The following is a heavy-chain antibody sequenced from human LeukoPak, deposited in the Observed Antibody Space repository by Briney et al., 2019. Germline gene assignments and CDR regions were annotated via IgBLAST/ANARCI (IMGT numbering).Heavy chain of an antibody. D-gene: IGHD6-13*01. V-gene: IGHV1-2*02. J-gene: IGHJ5*02. CDR1: GYTFSGYY. Sequence: ASVKVSCKASGYTFSGYYMHWVRQAPGQGLEWVGWINPNSGGTNYAQKFQGRVTITADESTSTAYMELSSLRSEDTAVYFCASAPRYSSSWPNNWFDPWGQGTLVTVSS. CDR3: ASAPRYSSSWPNNWFDP. CDR2: INPNSGGT.